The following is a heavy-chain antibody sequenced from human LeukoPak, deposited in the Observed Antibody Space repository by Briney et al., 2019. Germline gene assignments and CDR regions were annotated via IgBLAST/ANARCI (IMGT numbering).Heavy chain of an antibody. J-gene: IGHJ4*02. D-gene: IGHD6-13*01. Sequence: PGGSLRLSCAASGFTFSDYYMSWIRQAPGRGLEWVSYISSSSGYTNYADSVKGRFTISRDNAKNSLYLQMNSLRAEDTAVYYCASFSQQLRLVDYWGQGTLVTVSS. V-gene: IGHV3-11*03. CDR3: ASFSQQLRLVDY. CDR1: GFTFSDYY. CDR2: ISSSSGYT.